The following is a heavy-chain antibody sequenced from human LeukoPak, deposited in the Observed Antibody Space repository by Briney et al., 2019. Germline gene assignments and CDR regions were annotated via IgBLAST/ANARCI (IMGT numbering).Heavy chain of an antibody. CDR3: ARDVRYTGSDY. D-gene: IGHD1-1*01. J-gene: IGHJ4*02. CDR1: GFTFDDYA. Sequence: GRSLRLSCAVSGFTFDDYAMHWVRQVPGKGLEWVSGINWNSDSIGYADSVKGRFTTSRDNAKNSLYLQMNSLRAEDTAVYYCARDVRYTGSDYWGQGTLVTVSS. V-gene: IGHV3-9*01. CDR2: INWNSDSI.